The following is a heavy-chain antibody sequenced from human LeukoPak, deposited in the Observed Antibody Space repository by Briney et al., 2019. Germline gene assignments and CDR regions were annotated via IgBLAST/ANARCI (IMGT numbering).Heavy chain of an antibody. CDR3: ATTNDVGNYYFDF. CDR1: GFTFSHYY. V-gene: IGHV3-69-1*01. J-gene: IGHJ4*02. D-gene: IGHD4-23*01. Sequence: GGSLRLSCAASGFTFSHYYLSGIRQAPGKGLEWVSYADSVKGRFTISRDNAKNSLFLHMNSLRPEDTALYYCATTNDVGNYYFDFWGQGSLVTVSS.